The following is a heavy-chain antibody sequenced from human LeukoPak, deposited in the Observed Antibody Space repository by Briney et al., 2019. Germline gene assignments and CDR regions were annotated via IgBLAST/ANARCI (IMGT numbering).Heavy chain of an antibody. J-gene: IGHJ6*02. CDR1: GGTFSSYA. Sequence: ASVKVSCKASGGTFSSYAISWVRQAPGQGLEWMGGIIPIFGTANYAQKFQGRVTITADESTSTAYMELSSLRSEDTAVYYCASVYKNGMDVWGQGTTVTVSS. CDR3: ASVYKNGMDV. CDR2: IIPIFGTA. V-gene: IGHV1-69*13. D-gene: IGHD5-24*01.